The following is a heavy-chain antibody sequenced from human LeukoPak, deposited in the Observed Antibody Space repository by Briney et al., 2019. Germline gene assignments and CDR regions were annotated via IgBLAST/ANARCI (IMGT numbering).Heavy chain of an antibody. D-gene: IGHD6-13*01. CDR3: ARVVGLTGYSSSWYSGYYYYMDV. J-gene: IGHJ6*03. Sequence: PGGSLRLSCAASGFTFSDYYMSWIRQAPGKGLEWVSYISSSSSTIYYADSVKGRFTISRDNAKNSLFLQMNSLRAEDTAVYYCARVVGLTGYSSSWYSGYYYYMDVWGKGTTVTVSS. CDR2: ISSSSSTI. V-gene: IGHV3-11*01. CDR1: GFTFSDYY.